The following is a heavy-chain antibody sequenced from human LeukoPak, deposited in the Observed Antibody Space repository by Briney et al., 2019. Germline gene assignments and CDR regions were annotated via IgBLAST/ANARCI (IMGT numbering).Heavy chain of an antibody. V-gene: IGHV3-23*01. CDR1: GFTFSSYA. Sequence: SGGSLRLPCAASGFTFSSYAMSWVRQAPGKGLEWVSAISGSGGSTYYADSVKGRFTISRDNSKNTLYLQMNSLRAEDTAVYYCATAFIVVVPAATSQPDYWGQGTLVTVSS. D-gene: IGHD2-2*01. J-gene: IGHJ4*02. CDR2: ISGSGGST. CDR3: ATAFIVVVPAATSQPDY.